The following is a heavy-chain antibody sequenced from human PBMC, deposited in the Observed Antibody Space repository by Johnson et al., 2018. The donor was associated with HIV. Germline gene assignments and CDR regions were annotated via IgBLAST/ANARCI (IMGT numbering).Heavy chain of an antibody. CDR2: ISWDGGST. CDR1: GFNFDDYT. J-gene: IGHJ3*02. Sequence: VQLVESGGGVVQPGRSLRLSCSASGFNFDDYTMHWVRQAPGKGLEWVSLISWDGGSTYYADSVKGRFTISRDNSKNSLYLQMNSRRTEDTAVYYCARDGDEGAFDIWGQGTMVTVSS. D-gene: IGHD3-10*01. V-gene: IGHV3-43*01. CDR3: ARDGDEGAFDI.